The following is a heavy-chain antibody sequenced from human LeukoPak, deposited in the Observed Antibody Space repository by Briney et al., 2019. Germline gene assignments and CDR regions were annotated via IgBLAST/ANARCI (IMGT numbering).Heavy chain of an antibody. J-gene: IGHJ4*02. CDR3: ARDGTGTTAFDY. Sequence: ASVKVSCKASGGTFSSYAISWVRQAPGQGLEWMGGIIPIFGTANYAQKFQGRVTITADESMSTAYMELSSLRSEDTAVYYCARDGTGTTAFDYWGQGTLVTVSS. V-gene: IGHV1-69*13. CDR1: GGTFSSYA. D-gene: IGHD1-1*01. CDR2: IIPIFGTA.